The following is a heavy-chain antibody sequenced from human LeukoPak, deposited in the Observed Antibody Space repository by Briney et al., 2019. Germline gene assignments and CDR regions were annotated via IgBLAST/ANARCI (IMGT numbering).Heavy chain of an antibody. Sequence: PGGSLRLSCAASGFTFSSYWMSWVRQAPGKGLEWVANIKQDGSEKYYVDSVKGRFTISRDNAKNSLYLQMNSLRAEDTAVYYRARECSSTSCYGIFDYWGQGTLVTVSS. CDR1: GFTFSSYW. D-gene: IGHD2-2*01. CDR3: ARECSSTSCYGIFDY. V-gene: IGHV3-7*01. CDR2: IKQDGSEK. J-gene: IGHJ4*02.